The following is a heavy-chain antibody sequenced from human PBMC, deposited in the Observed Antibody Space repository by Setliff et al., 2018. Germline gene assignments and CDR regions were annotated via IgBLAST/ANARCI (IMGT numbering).Heavy chain of an antibody. CDR3: ARDFWAYCGGDCSVFDY. Sequence: ASVKVSCKASGYTFTTYAVHWVRQAPGQGLEWMGWISAYNGNTNYAQKLQGRVTMTTDTSTSTAYMELRSLRSDDTAVYYCARDFWAYCGGDCSVFDYWGQGTLVTVSS. CDR2: ISAYNGNT. J-gene: IGHJ4*02. CDR1: GYTFTTYA. D-gene: IGHD2-21*02. V-gene: IGHV1-18*01.